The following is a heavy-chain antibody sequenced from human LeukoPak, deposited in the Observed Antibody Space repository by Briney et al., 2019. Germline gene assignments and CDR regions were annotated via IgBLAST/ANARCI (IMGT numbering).Heavy chain of an antibody. CDR1: GFIFSDYS. V-gene: IGHV3-30-3*01. CDR2: ISYDGSNK. D-gene: IGHD6-19*01. CDR3: ARAYNSGWSLPFDP. J-gene: IGHJ5*02. Sequence: PGGSLRLSCVASGFIFSDYSMTWVRQAPGEGLEWVAVISYDGSNKYYADSVKGRFTISRDNSKNTLYLQMNSLRVDDTAVYYCARAYNSGWSLPFDPWGQGTLVTVSS.